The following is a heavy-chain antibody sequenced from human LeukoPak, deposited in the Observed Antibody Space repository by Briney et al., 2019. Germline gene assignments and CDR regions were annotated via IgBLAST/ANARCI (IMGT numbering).Heavy chain of an antibody. V-gene: IGHV1-8*01. Sequence: ASVKVSCKSSGYTFTSYDINWVRQATGQGLEWMGWMNPNSGNTGYAQKFQGRVTMTRNTSISTAYMELSSLRSEDTAVYYCARSPTPGIAAAGSDFPWFDPWGQGTLVTVSS. D-gene: IGHD6-13*01. CDR3: ARSPTPGIAAAGSDFPWFDP. CDR2: MNPNSGNT. J-gene: IGHJ5*02. CDR1: GYTFTSYD.